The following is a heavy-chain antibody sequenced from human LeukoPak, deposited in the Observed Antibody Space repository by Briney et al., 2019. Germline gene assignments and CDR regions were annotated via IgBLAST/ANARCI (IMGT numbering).Heavy chain of an antibody. D-gene: IGHD3-9*01. V-gene: IGHV4-34*01. CDR1: GGSFSGYY. CDR2: ANHSGST. Sequence: SQTLSLTCAVYGGSFSGYYWSWIRQPPGKGIEWNGEANHSGSTNYNPSLKTRVTISVAPSKTQFSLKLSSLTAADTAVYYCARDGTLDILTGRTTFDYWGQGTLVTVSS. CDR3: ARDGTLDILTGRTTFDY. J-gene: IGHJ4*02.